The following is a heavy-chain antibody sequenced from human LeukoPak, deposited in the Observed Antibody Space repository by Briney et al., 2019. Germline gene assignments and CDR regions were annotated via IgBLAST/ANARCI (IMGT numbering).Heavy chain of an antibody. J-gene: IGHJ4*02. V-gene: IGHV3-48*01. CDR3: ARTWSSGYLTFDY. CDR1: EFTFSSYS. Sequence: GGSLRLSCAASEFTFSSYSMNWVRQAPGKGLEWVSYITNSGNSKSYADSVKGRFTISRDNTKNSLYLQMNGLRAEDTAVYYCARTWSSGYLTFDYWGQGILVTVSS. D-gene: IGHD3-22*01. CDR2: ITNSGNSK.